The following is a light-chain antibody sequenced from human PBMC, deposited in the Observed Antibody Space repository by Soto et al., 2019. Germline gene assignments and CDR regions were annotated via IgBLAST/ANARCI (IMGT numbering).Light chain of an antibody. V-gene: IGKV1-39*01. CDR1: QNLSTR. CDR3: QQSFGPPYT. CDR2: ETS. J-gene: IGKJ2*01. Sequence: DIQMTQSPSSLSASVGDRVTITCRASQNLSTRLTWYQQKPGEATKLLIYETSNLQSGVPSRFSGSGSETDFTLTINSLQPEDFATYYCQQSFGPPYTFGQGTKLEIK.